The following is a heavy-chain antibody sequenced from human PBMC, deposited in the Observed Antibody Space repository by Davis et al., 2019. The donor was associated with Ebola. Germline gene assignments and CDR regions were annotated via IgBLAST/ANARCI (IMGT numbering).Heavy chain of an antibody. V-gene: IGHV3-21*04. CDR3: ASRHLGITAREVY. Sequence: GGSLRLSCAASGFTFSSYSMNWVRQAPGKGLEWVSSISSSGSTIYYADSVKGRFTISRDNAKNSLYLQMNSLRAEDTAVYYCASRHLGITAREVYWGQGTLVTVSS. CDR2: ISSSGSTI. J-gene: IGHJ4*02. D-gene: IGHD6-6*01. CDR1: GFTFSSYS.